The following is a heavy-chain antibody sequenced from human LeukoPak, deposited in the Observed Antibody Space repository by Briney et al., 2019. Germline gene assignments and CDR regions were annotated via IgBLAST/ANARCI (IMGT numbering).Heavy chain of an antibody. CDR2: VKQDESEK. J-gene: IGHJ4*02. Sequence: GGSLRLSCVASGFTFSSYWMAWVRRAPGTGLEWVANVKQDESEKHYIGSVEGRFTISRDNAKNSVYLQMNSLRAEDTAVYYCARDSGGSLDYWGQGTLVSASS. CDR1: GFTFSSYW. CDR3: ARDSGGSLDY. V-gene: IGHV3-7*03. D-gene: IGHD2-15*01.